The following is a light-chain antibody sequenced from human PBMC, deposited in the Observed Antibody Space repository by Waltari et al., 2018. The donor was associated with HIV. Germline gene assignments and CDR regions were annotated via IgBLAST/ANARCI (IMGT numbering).Light chain of an antibody. CDR3: QQYYSTPPLT. J-gene: IGKJ4*01. CDR2: WAS. CDR1: QSVLYSSNNKNY. V-gene: IGKV4-1*01. Sequence: DIVMTQSPDSLAVSLGERATINCKSSQSVLYSSNNKNYLAWYQQKQGQPPKLLIYWASTRQSGVPDRFSGSGSETDFTLTISSLQAEDVAVYYCQQYYSTPPLTFGGGTKVEIK.